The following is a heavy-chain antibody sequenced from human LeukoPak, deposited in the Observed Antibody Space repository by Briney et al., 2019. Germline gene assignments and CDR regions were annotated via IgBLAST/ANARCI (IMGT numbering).Heavy chain of an antibody. CDR2: IYYSGST. J-gene: IGHJ2*01. V-gene: IGHV4-59*01. CDR3: ASERPAMENWFFDL. D-gene: IGHD5-18*01. CDR1: GGSISNYY. Sequence: SETLSLTCTVSGGSISNYYWSWIRQPPGKGLEWIGYIYYSGSTNYNPSLKSRVTISVDTSKSQFSLNLSSVTAADTAVYYCASERPAMENWFFDLWGRGTLVTVSS.